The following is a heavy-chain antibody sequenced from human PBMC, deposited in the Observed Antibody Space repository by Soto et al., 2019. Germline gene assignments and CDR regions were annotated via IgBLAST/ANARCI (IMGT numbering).Heavy chain of an antibody. CDR3: AKTANGWFSAFDI. CDR2: ISGSGGTT. CDR1: GFTFSSYA. J-gene: IGHJ3*02. V-gene: IGHV3-23*01. D-gene: IGHD6-19*01. Sequence: EVQLLESGGGLVQPGGSLRLSCAASGFTFSSYAMSWVRQAPGKGLEWVSAISGSGGTTYYADSVKGRFTFSRDNSKNTLYRQRNSLRAEDTAVYYCAKTANGWFSAFDIWGQGTMVTVSS.